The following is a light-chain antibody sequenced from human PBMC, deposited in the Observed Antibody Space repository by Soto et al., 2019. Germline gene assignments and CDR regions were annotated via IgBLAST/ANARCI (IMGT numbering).Light chain of an antibody. CDR1: KIGSKS. J-gene: IGLJ2*01. Sequence: SYELTQPPSVSVAPGKTARITCGGNKIGSKSVHWYRQKPGQAPVLVIYYDSDRPSGIPERFSGSNSGNTATLTISRVEAGDEADYYCQVWDSSSDHVVFGGGTKVTVL. V-gene: IGLV3-21*04. CDR2: YDS. CDR3: QVWDSSSDHVV.